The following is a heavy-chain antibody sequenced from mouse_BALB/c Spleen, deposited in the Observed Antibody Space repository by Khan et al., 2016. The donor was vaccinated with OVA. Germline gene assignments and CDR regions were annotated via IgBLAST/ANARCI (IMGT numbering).Heavy chain of an antibody. Sequence: VQLQQPGAELAKPGASVKMSCKASGYTFTTYLMHWVKQRPGQGLEWIGYINPSTGYTEYNQIFKDKTTLTADKSSSTAYMQLSILTSEDSAVYYCAREGGLRRAWFAYWGQGTLVTVSA. V-gene: IGHV1-4*01. J-gene: IGHJ3*01. D-gene: IGHD2-4*01. CDR1: GYTFTTYL. CDR3: AREGGLRRAWFAY. CDR2: INPSTGYT.